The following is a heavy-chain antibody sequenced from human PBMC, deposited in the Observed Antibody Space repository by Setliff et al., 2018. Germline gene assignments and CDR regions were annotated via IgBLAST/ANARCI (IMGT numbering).Heavy chain of an antibody. J-gene: IGHJ4*02. CDR1: GYTFTNYW. CDR2: IYPGDSDT. Sequence: GESLKISCKGSGYTFTNYWIGWVRQMPGKGLEWMGAIYPGDSDTRHSPSFQGQVTISADKPISTVYLQWSSLKASDTAIYYCARLTPETDFDYWGPGTLVTVSS. D-gene: IGHD2-15*01. V-gene: IGHV5-51*01. CDR3: ARLTPETDFDY.